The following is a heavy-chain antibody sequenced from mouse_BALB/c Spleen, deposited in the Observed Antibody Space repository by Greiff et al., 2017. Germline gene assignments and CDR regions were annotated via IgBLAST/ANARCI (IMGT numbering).Heavy chain of an antibody. CDR2: IYPGNVNT. CDR1: GYTFTSYY. V-gene: IGHV1S56*01. D-gene: IGHD2-1*01. CDR3: ARLEYGNYGYWYFDV. J-gene: IGHJ1*01. Sequence: VQLQQSGPELVKPGASVRISCKASGYTFTSYYIHWVKQRPGQGLEWIGWIYPGNVNTKYNEKFKGKATLTADKSSSTAYMQLSSLTSEDSAVYFCARLEYGNYGYWYFDVWGAGTTVTVSS.